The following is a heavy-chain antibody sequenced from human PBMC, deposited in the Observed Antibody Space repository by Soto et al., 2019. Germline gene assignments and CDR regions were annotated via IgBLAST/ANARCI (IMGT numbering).Heavy chain of an antibody. CDR2: SRNKDNRYTT. CDR1: GVIFSDYY. Sequence: GGSLRLSCAASGVIFSDYYMEWVRQAPGKGLEWVARSRNKDNRYTTEHAASVKGRFTISREDSKNLLYLQMNSLKTEDTAVYYCVRTLPLMDVWGQGTTVTVSS. V-gene: IGHV3-72*01. J-gene: IGHJ6*02. CDR3: VRTLPLMDV.